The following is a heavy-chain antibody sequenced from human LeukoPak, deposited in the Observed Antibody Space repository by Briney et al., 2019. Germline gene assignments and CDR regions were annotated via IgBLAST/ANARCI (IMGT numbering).Heavy chain of an antibody. J-gene: IGHJ4*02. CDR3: ARQPSSWFTSFDS. CDR1: GGTFSSYA. D-gene: IGHD6-13*01. V-gene: IGHV1-69*04. Sequence: SVKVSCKASGGTFSSYAISWVRQAPGQGLEWMGRIIPILGIANYAQKFQGRVTITADKSTSTAYMELSSLRSEDTAVYYCARQPSSWFTSFDSWGQGTLVTASS. CDR2: IIPILGIA.